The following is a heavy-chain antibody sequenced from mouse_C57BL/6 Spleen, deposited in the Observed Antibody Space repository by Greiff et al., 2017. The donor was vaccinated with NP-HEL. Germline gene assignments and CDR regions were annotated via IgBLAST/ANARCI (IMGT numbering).Heavy chain of an antibody. J-gene: IGHJ4*01. CDR1: GYTFTSYG. CDR2: IYPRSGNT. D-gene: IGHD2-1*01. V-gene: IGHV1-81*01. CDR3: ARSRGNYDAMDY. Sequence: VQLQESGAELARPGASVKLSCKASGYTFTSYGISWVKQRTGQGLEWIGEIYPRSGNTYYNEKFKGKATLTADKSSSTAYMELRSLTSEDSAVYFCARSRGNYDAMDYWGQGTSVTVSS.